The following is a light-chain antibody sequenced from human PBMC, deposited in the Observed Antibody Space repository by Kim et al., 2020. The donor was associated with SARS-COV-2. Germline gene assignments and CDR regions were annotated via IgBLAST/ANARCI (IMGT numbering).Light chain of an antibody. CDR3: PQYNSWPLP. V-gene: IGKV3-15*01. CDR1: QSVRND. CDR2: GVS. J-gene: IGKJ3*01. Sequence: DTLKTQNPGTLTVSPGGRATLYCGASQSVRNDLAWYQQRPGQAPRLLVYGVSTSATGVPLRISGSGSGTHFTLIVRSLQPENSGVYSCPQYNSWPLPFG.